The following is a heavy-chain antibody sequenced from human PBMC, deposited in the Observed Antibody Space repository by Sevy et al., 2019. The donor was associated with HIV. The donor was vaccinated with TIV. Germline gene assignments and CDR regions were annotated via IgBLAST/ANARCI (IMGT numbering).Heavy chain of an antibody. Sequence: SETLSLTCTVSGGSISSYYWSWIRQPPGKGLEWIGYIYYSGSTNYNPSLKSRVTISVDTSKNQFSLKLSSVTASDTAVYYCARRTAVAGIFNYFDYWGQGTLVTVSS. CDR3: ARRTAVAGIFNYFDY. D-gene: IGHD6-19*01. V-gene: IGHV4-59*01. J-gene: IGHJ4*02. CDR2: IYYSGST. CDR1: GGSISSYY.